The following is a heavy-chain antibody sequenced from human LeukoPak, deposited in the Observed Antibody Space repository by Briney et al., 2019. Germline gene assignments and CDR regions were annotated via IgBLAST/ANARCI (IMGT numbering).Heavy chain of an antibody. V-gene: IGHV3-48*03. J-gene: IGHJ4*02. CDR1: GFTFSSYE. D-gene: IGHD2-2*01. CDR3: ARDTSLCSTSCYGFDY. CDR2: ISSSGSTI. Sequence: PGGSLRLSCAASGFTFSSYEMNWVRQAPGKGLEWVSYISSSGSTINYADSVKGRFTISRDNAKNSLYLQMNSLRAEDTAVYYCARDTSLCSTSCYGFDYWGQGTLVTVSS.